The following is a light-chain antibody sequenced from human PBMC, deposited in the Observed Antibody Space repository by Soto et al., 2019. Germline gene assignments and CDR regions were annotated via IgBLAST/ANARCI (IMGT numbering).Light chain of an antibody. CDR2: WAS. CDR3: QQYYIFPRT. V-gene: IGKV4-1*01. J-gene: IGKJ1*01. CDR1: QSVLYSSNNKDY. Sequence: DIVMTQSPDSLAVSLGERATIDCKSSQSVLYSSNNKDYLAWYQQKPGQPPRLLINWASTRESGVPDRFSGSGSGTDFTLTISSLQAEDVAVYYCQQYYIFPRTFGQGTKVEIK.